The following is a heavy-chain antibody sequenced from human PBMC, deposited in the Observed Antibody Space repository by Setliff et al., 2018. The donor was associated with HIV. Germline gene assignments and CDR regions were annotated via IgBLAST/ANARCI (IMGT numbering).Heavy chain of an antibody. J-gene: IGHJ5*02. V-gene: IGHV4-59*06. D-gene: IGHD4-17*01. CDR3: ARSPNGWTVWLDP. CDR1: GGSISSYY. Sequence: SETLSLTCTVSGGSISSYYWSWIRQPPGKGLEWIGYIYYSGSTYYNPSLKSLVTISVNTSKNQFSLKLSSVTAADTAVYYCARSPNGWTVWLDPWGQGTLVTVSS. CDR2: IYYSGST.